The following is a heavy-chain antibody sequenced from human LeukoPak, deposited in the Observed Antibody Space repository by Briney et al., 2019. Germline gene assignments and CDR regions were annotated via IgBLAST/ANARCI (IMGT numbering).Heavy chain of an antibody. CDR1: GFTFSDYY. Sequence: GGSLRLSCAASGFTFSDYYMSWIRQAPGKGLEWVSSISGTSSYIEYADSVKGRFTISRDNAKNSLFLQMNSLRAEDTAVYYCAIDYDFWSGYYLSRPPHYWGQGTLVTVSS. CDR2: ISGTSSYI. V-gene: IGHV3-11*06. D-gene: IGHD3-3*01. J-gene: IGHJ4*02. CDR3: AIDYDFWSGYYLSRPPHY.